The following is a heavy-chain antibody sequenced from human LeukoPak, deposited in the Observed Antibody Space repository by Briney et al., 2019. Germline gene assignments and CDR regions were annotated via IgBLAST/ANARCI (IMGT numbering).Heavy chain of an antibody. CDR3: ARTEEHSGWYEPPPYFDY. J-gene: IGHJ4*02. D-gene: IGHD6-19*01. CDR1: GYTFTSYY. CDR2: INPSGGST. V-gene: IGHV1-46*01. Sequence: GASVKVSCKASGYTFTSYYMHWVRQAPGQGLEWMGIINPSGGSTSYAQKFQGRVTMTRDTSTSTVYMELSSLRSEDTAVYYCARTEEHSGWYEPPPYFDYWGQGTLVTVSS.